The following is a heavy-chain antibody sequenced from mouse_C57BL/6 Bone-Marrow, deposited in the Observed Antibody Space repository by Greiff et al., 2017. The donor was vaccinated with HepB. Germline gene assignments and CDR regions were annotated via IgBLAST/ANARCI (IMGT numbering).Heavy chain of an antibody. CDR3: ARKLLRYPHWYFDV. D-gene: IGHD1-1*01. J-gene: IGHJ1*03. CDR2: IWSGGST. V-gene: IGHV2-2*01. Sequence: VQLVESGPGLVQPSQSLSITCTVSGFSLTSYGVHWVRQSPGKGLEWLGVIWSGGSTDYNAAFISRLSISKDNSKSQVFFKMNSLQADDTAIYYCARKLLRYPHWYFDVWGTGTTVTVSS. CDR1: GFSLTSYG.